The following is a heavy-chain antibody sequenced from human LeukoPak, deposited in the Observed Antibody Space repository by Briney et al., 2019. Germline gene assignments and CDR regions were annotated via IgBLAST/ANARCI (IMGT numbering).Heavy chain of an antibody. D-gene: IGHD3-22*01. Sequence: SETLSLTCAVSGGSISSGGYSWSWIRQPPGKGLEWIGYIYHSGSTYYNPSLKSRVTISVDRSKNQFSLKLNSVTAADTAVYYCARSDYYDSSGYSYWGQGTLVTVSS. CDR1: GGSISSGGYS. CDR2: IYHSGST. CDR3: ARSDYYDSSGYSY. V-gene: IGHV4-30-2*01. J-gene: IGHJ4*02.